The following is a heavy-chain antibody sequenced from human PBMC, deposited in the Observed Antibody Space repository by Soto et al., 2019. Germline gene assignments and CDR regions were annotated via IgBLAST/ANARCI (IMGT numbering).Heavy chain of an antibody. D-gene: IGHD6-19*01. CDR3: ASGYSSGWFDY. V-gene: IGHV3-53*01. Sequence: PGGSLRLSCAASGFTVSSSYMSWVRQAPGKGLEWVSIIYSGGSTYYADSVQGRFTISRDNSKNTLYLQMNSLRAEDTAVYYCASGYSSGWFDYWGQGTLVTVSS. CDR2: IYSGGST. J-gene: IGHJ4*02. CDR1: GFTVSSSY.